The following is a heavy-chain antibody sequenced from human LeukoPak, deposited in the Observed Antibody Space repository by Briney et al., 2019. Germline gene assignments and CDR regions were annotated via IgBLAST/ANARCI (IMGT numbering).Heavy chain of an antibody. J-gene: IGHJ5*01. Sequence: SETLSLTCAVSGASISSSIHYWGWVRQPPGKGLEWIGSVYYSGGTYYNPSLESRLTISVDTSNNRFSLKLKSVTAADTAVFYCAKVTTGSTTLDSWGQGILVTVSS. V-gene: IGHV4-39*02. D-gene: IGHD1-1*01. CDR3: AKVTTGSTTLDS. CDR2: VYYSGGT. CDR1: GASISSSIHY.